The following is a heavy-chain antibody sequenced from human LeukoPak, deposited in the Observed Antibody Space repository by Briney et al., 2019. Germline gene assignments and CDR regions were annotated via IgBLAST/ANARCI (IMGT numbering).Heavy chain of an antibody. CDR2: IGGGGGST. Sequence: RSGGSLRLSCSMSGFTLSHYAMSWVRQAPGKGLEWVSTIGGGGGSTDYTDSVKGRFTISRDNSKNTLHLQMNSLRAEDTAVYYCAKHLDLDYDYWGQGTLVTVSS. D-gene: IGHD3/OR15-3a*01. CDR1: GFTLSHYA. J-gene: IGHJ4*02. V-gene: IGHV3-23*01. CDR3: AKHLDLDYDY.